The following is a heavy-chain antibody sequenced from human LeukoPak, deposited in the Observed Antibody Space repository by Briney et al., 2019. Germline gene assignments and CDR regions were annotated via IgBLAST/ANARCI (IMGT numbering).Heavy chain of an antibody. CDR3: ARDKTGTYYGMDV. V-gene: IGHV4-30-2*01. CDR1: GGSISSGGYS. CDR2: IYHSGST. D-gene: IGHD1-1*01. Sequence: SETLSLTCAVSGGSISSGGYSWSWIRQPPGKGLEWIGYIYHSGSTYYNPSLKSRVTISVDRSKNQFSLKLSSVTAADTAVYYCARDKTGTYYGMDVWGQGTTVTVSS. J-gene: IGHJ6*02.